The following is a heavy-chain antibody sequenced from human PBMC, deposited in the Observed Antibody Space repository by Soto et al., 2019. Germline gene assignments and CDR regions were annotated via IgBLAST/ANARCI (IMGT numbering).Heavy chain of an antibody. CDR1: GGTFSSYT. J-gene: IGHJ3*02. V-gene: IGHV1-69*04. Sequence: ASVKVSCKASGGTFSSYTISWVRQAPGQGLEWMGRIIPILGIANYAQKFQGRVTITADKSTSTAYMELSSLRSEDTAVYYCARDDSGYDSPGAFDIWGQGTMVTVSS. D-gene: IGHD5-12*01. CDR2: IIPILGIA. CDR3: ARDDSGYDSPGAFDI.